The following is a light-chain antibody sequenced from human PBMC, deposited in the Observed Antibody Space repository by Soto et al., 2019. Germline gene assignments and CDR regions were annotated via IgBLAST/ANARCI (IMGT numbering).Light chain of an antibody. CDR3: QQSYSTLWT. V-gene: IGKV1-39*01. J-gene: IGKJ1*01. CDR1: QSISSY. Sequence: DIQMTQSPSSLSASVGDRVTIICRASQSISSYLNWYQQKPGEAPKLLIYAASSLQSGVPSRFSGSGSGTDFTLTISRLQPEDFATYYCQQSYSTLWTFGQGTKVEIK. CDR2: AAS.